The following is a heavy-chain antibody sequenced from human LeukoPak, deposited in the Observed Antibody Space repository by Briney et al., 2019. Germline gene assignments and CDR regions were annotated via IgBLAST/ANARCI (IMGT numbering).Heavy chain of an antibody. Sequence: GGSLRLSCTASGFTFSGSTMHWVRQASGKGLEWVGRIRSKANSYATVYAASVKGRFTISRDDSKNMAYLQMNSLKTEDTAVYYCTRRYSGGYNAFDIWGQGTMVTVSS. CDR2: IRSKANSYAT. J-gene: IGHJ3*02. V-gene: IGHV3-73*01. D-gene: IGHD1-26*01. CDR1: GFTFSGST. CDR3: TRRYSGGYNAFDI.